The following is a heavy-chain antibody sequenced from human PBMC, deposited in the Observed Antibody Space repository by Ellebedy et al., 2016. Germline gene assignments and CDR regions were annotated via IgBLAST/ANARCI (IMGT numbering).Heavy chain of an antibody. CDR2: INAGNGNT. CDR3: ARGAYNYYGMDV. V-gene: IGHV1-3*01. CDR1: RDIYSSYT. J-gene: IGHJ6*02. Sequence: ASVKVSCKASRDIYSSYTLHWVRQAPGQRLEWMGWINAGNGNTKYSQKFQGRVTITRDTSASTAYMELSSLRSEDTAVYYCARGAYNYYGMDVWGQGTTVTVSS.